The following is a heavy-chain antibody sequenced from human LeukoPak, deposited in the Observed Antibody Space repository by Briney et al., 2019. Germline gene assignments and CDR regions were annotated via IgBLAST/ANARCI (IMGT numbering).Heavy chain of an antibody. J-gene: IGHJ4*02. CDR1: GGSFSGYY. CDR3: ARVREAAAQTGYDY. CDR2: INHSGST. Sequence: PSETLSLTCAVYGGSFSGYYRSWIRQPPGKGLEWIGEINHSGSTNYNPSLKSRVTISVDTSKNQFSLKLSSVTAADTAVYYCARVREAAAQTGYDYWGQGTLVTVSS. V-gene: IGHV4-34*01. D-gene: IGHD6-13*01.